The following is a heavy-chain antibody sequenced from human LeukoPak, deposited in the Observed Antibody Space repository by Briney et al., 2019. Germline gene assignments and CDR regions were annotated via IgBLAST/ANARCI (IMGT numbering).Heavy chain of an antibody. CDR1: GFTFSDYY. Sequence: PGGSLRLSCTASGFTFSDYYMSWIRQAPGKGLEWVSYISTSGKTIYYADSVKGRFTISRDNAKNSLYLQINSLRAEDTAVYYCARVSTYQDYYYMDVWGKGTTVTVSS. CDR2: ISTSGKTI. V-gene: IGHV3-11*01. D-gene: IGHD2-2*01. J-gene: IGHJ6*03. CDR3: ARVSTYQDYYYMDV.